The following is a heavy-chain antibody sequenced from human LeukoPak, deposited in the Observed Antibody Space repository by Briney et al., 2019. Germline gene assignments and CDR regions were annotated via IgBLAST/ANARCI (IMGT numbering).Heavy chain of an antibody. J-gene: IGHJ4*02. CDR3: ARHGGGSSSWYSVGY. CDR2: IYYSGST. Sequence: SETLSLTCTVSGGSIIGSSYYWGWIRQPPGKGLEWIGSIYYSGSTYYNPSLKSRVTISVDTSKNQFSLKLSSVTAADTAVYYCARHGGGSSSWYSVGYWGQGTLVTVSS. D-gene: IGHD6-13*01. CDR1: GGSIIGSSYY. V-gene: IGHV4-39*01.